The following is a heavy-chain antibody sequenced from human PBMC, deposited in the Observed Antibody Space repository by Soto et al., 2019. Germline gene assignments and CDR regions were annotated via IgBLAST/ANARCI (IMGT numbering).Heavy chain of an antibody. V-gene: IGHV3-23*01. Sequence: EVQLLESGGGLVQPGGSLRLSCAASGFTFSSYAMSWVRQAPGKGLEWVSAISGSSRSTYYADSVTGRFTISRDNAKNTLHMKMSSLSAEVAALYCGAKDRTWLYDFPVWAYWGKGTLVTVSS. CDR2: ISGSSRST. CDR1: GFTFSSYA. J-gene: IGHJ4*02. CDR3: AKDRTWLYDFPVWAY. D-gene: IGHD3-16*01.